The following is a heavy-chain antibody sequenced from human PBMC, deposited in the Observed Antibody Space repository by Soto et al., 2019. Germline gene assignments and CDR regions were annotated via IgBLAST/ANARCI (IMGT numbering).Heavy chain of an antibody. D-gene: IGHD5-12*01. CDR2: IFYTGST. Sequence: PSETLSLTCIVSGGTINSGDYFWSWIRQPPGKGLEWIGSIFYTGSTYYSPSLKSRASMSMDTSKNLFSPRLRSLTAADTAVYFCARVKATLYRHYYFDYWGQGTPVTVSS. CDR3: ARVKATLYRHYYFDY. J-gene: IGHJ4*02. CDR1: GGTINSGDYF. V-gene: IGHV4-30-4*01.